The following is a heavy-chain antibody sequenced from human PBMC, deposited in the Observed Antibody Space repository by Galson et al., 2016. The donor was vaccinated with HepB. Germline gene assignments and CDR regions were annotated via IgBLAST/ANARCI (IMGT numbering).Heavy chain of an antibody. V-gene: IGHV4-39*01. J-gene: IGHJ6*02. D-gene: IGHD1-14*01. CDR2: MHFRGNT. Sequence: SETLSLTCTVSGDSVSGGTLYWGWIRQPPGKGLEWIGSMHFRGNTKYNPSLRNRLTMSVDTSMNLFSLRLTSVTAADPAVYFCARQSYRSSFYGGRNQYTYTGMDVWGQGTTVTVSS. CDR3: ARQSYRSSFYGGRNQYTYTGMDV. CDR1: GDSVSGGTLY.